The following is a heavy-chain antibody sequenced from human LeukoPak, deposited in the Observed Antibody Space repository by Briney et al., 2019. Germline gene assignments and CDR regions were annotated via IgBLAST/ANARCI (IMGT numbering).Heavy chain of an antibody. V-gene: IGHV1-2*02. CDR2: INPNSGGT. D-gene: IGHD4-17*01. J-gene: IGHJ4*02. CDR3: ARENDYGYPFDY. CDR1: GYTFTGYY. Sequence: ASVKVSCKASGYTFTGYYRHWVRQAPGQGLEWMGWINPNSGGTNYAQKFQGRVTMTRDTSISTAYMELSRLRSDDTAVYYCARENDYGYPFDYWGQGTLVTVSS.